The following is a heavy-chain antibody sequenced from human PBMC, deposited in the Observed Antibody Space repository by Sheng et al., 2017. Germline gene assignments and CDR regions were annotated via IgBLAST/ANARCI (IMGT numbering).Heavy chain of an antibody. J-gene: IGHJ4*02. V-gene: IGHV1-69*05. Sequence: QVQLVQSGAEVKKPGSSVKVSCKASGGTFSSYAISWVRQAPGQGLEWMGGIIPIFGTANYAQKFQGRVTMTTDTSTSTAYMELRSLRSDDTAVYYCARDTADYYDSSGYYYDWGQGTLVTVSS. CDR1: GGTFSSYA. D-gene: IGHD3-22*01. CDR2: IIPIFGTA. CDR3: ARDTADYYDSSGYYYD.